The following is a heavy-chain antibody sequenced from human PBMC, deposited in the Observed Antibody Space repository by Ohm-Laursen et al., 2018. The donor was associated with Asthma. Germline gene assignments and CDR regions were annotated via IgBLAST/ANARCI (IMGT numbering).Heavy chain of an antibody. CDR2: IYYSGST. Sequence: SQTLSLTCSVSGGSISSAGHYWSWIRQHPGKGLEWIGYIYYSGSTYYNPSLKSRVSMSVDTSKNQFSLKLSSVTAADTAVYYCARDRGGMDVWGQGTTVTVSS. J-gene: IGHJ6*02. D-gene: IGHD3-10*01. CDR3: ARDRGGMDV. CDR1: GGSISSAGHY. V-gene: IGHV4-31*03.